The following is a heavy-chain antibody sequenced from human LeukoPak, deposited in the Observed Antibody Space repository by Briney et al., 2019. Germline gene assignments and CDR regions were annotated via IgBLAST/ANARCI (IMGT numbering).Heavy chain of an antibody. J-gene: IGHJ4*02. CDR1: GVSISSSY. V-gene: IGHV4-59*08. CDR3: ARHSSSWYLDY. D-gene: IGHD6-13*01. CDR2: IYYSGST. Sequence: SETLSLTCTVSGVSISSSYWSWIRQPPGKGLEWIGYIYYSGSTNYNPSLKSRVTISVDTSKNQFSLKLSSVTAADTAVYYCARHSSSWYLDYWGQGTLVTVSS.